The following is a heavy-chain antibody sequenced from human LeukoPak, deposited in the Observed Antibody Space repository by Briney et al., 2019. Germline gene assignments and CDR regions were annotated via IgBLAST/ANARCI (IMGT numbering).Heavy chain of an antibody. CDR2: IYYSGST. D-gene: IGHD3-16*01. CDR3: ASRITGYYYYYMDV. V-gene: IGHV4-59*01. CDR1: GGSISSYY. J-gene: IGHJ6*03. Sequence: PSETLSLTCTVSGGSISSYYWSWIRQPPGKGLEWIGYIYYSGSTNYNPSLKSRVTISVDTSKNQFSLKLSSVTAADTAVYYCASRITGYYYYYMDVWGKGTTVTISS.